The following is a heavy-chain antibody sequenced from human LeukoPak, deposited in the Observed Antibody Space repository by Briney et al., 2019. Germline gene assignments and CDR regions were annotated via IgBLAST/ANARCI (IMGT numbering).Heavy chain of an antibody. CDR2: ISYDGINR. CDR1: GFTFSSYS. J-gene: IGHJ5*02. Sequence: PGGSLRLSCAASGFTFSSYSMHWVRQAPGKGLEWVAVISYDGINRYYADSVKGRFTISRDNSKNTLYLQMNSLRTEDTAVYYCARDPLDCSGLMNWFDPWGQGTLVTVSS. D-gene: IGHD2-15*01. CDR3: ARDPLDCSGLMNWFDP. V-gene: IGHV3-30-3*01.